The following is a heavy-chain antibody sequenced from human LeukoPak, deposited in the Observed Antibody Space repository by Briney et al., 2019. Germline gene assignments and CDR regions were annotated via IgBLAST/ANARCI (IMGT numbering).Heavy chain of an antibody. D-gene: IGHD4-17*01. CDR3: AKGHSDFGTGFDL. J-gene: IGHJ4*02. V-gene: IGHV3-23*01. CDR2: ISASGGRT. Sequence: GGSLRLSCAASGFRFSDFAMSWVRQAPEKGLECVSVISASGGRTYPAESVKARFTISRDNSKNTLYLEMNSLTADDTAVYYCAKGHSDFGTGFDLWGQGTLVTVS. CDR1: GFRFSDFA.